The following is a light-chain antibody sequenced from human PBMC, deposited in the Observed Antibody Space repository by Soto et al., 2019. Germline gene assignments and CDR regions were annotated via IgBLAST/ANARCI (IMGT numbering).Light chain of an antibody. CDR2: KAS. Sequence: PSTLSGSVGDRVTITCRASQSINTWLAWYQQRPGKAPKLLIHKASNLESGVPSRFSGSGSGTEFTLTISSLQPDDSATYYCQQYNRYSTFGQGTKVDIK. J-gene: IGKJ1*01. CDR1: QSINTW. V-gene: IGKV1-5*03. CDR3: QQYNRYST.